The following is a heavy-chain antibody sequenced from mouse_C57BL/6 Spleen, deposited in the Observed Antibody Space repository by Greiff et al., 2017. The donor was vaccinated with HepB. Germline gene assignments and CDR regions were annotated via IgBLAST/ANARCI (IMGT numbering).Heavy chain of an antibody. V-gene: IGHV1-69*01. J-gene: IGHJ2*01. CDR3: ARRVYGNYLDY. D-gene: IGHD2-1*01. CDR2: IDPSDSYT. CDR1: GYTFTSYW. Sequence: QVQLQQSGAELVMPGASVKLSCKASGYTFTSYWMHWVKQRPGQGLEWIGEIDPSDSYTNYNQKFKGKSTLTVDKSSSTAYMQLSSLTSEDSAVYYCARRVYGNYLDYWGQGTTLTVSS.